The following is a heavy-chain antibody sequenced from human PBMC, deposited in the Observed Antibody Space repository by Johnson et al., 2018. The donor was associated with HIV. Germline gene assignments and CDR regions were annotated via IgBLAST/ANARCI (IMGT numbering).Heavy chain of an antibody. CDR3: ARAYTYGAFDI. Sequence: VQLVESGGGLVQPWGSLRLSCAASGFTVSSNYMNWVRQAPGKGLEWVSVIYSGGTTYHAYSVKGRFIISRDNSKSTLYLQMNSLRAEDTAVYYCARAYTYGAFDIWGQGTMVTVSS. CDR2: IYSGGTT. J-gene: IGHJ3*02. V-gene: IGHV3-66*01. D-gene: IGHD5-18*01. CDR1: GFTVSSNY.